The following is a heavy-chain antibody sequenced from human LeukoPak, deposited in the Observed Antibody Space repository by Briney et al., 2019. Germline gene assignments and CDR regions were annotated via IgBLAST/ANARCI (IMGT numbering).Heavy chain of an antibody. CDR2: IYYSGST. D-gene: IGHD7-27*01. J-gene: IGHJ4*02. CDR3: ARLVTGLNDY. CDR1: GGSISSYY. Sequence: PSETLSLTCTVSGGSISSYYWSWIRQPPGKGLEWIGYIYYSGSTNYNPSLKSRVTISVDTSKNQFSLKPSSVTAADTAVYYCARLVTGLNDYWGQGTLVTVSS. V-gene: IGHV4-59*08.